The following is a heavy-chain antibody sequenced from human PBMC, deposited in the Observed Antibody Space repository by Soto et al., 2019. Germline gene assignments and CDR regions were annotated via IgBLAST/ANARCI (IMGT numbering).Heavy chain of an antibody. CDR1: GFTFSSYG. J-gene: IGHJ4*02. CDR3: ANYLTYSSGWTFDY. Sequence: GGSLRLSCAASGFTFSSYGMHWVRQAPGKGLEWVSAISGSGGSTYYADSVKGRFTISRDNSKNTLYLQMNSLRAEDTAVYYCANYLTYSSGWTFDYWGQGTLVTVSS. CDR2: ISGSGGST. D-gene: IGHD6-19*01. V-gene: IGHV3-23*01.